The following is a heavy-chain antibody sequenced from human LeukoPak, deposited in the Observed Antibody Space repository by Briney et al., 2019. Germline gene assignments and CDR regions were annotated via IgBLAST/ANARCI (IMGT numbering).Heavy chain of an antibody. Sequence: PGGSLRLSCAASGFIFYDYSMNWVRQAPGKGLEWVSSISSSSSYIYYADSVKGRFTISRDNAKNSLYLQMNSLRAEDTAVYYCARDISSYYDSSGYYFDYWGQGTLVTVSS. CDR2: ISSSSSYI. D-gene: IGHD3-22*01. CDR3: ARDISSYYDSSGYYFDY. J-gene: IGHJ4*02. V-gene: IGHV3-21*01. CDR1: GFIFYDYS.